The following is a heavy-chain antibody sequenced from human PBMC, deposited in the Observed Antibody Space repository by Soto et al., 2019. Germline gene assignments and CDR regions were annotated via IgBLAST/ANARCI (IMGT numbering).Heavy chain of an antibody. CDR1: GYSFTSYW. D-gene: IGHD2-2*01. CDR3: ARLARAELVPAGRYYGMDV. CDR2: IYPGDSDT. Sequence: GESLKISCKGSGYSFTSYWIGWVRQMPGKGLEWMGIIYPGDSDTRYSPSFQGQVTISADKSISTAYLQWSSLKASDTAMYYCARLARAELVPAGRYYGMDVWGQGTTVTVSS. V-gene: IGHV5-51*01. J-gene: IGHJ6*02.